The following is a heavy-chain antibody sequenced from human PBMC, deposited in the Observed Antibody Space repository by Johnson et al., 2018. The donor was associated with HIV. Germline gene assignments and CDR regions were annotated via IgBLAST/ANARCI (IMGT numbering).Heavy chain of an antibody. J-gene: IGHJ3*02. V-gene: IGHV3-66*02. Sequence: VQLVESGGDLVQPGESLRLSCAASGFTVSSNYMSWVRQAPGKGLEWVSVIYSGGSTYDAASVKGRCTISRDKSKIMLYLQMNSLRAEDTAVYYCATDSSSGVYDAFDIWGQGTMVTVSS. D-gene: IGHD6-13*01. CDR3: ATDSSSGVYDAFDI. CDR2: IYSGGST. CDR1: GFTVSSNY.